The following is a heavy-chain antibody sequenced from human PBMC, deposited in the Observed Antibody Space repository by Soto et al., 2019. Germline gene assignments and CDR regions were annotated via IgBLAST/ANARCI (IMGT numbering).Heavy chain of an antibody. V-gene: IGHV4-59*01. CDR1: GGSISSYY. CDR3: ARDWDSSSWYRHGMDV. Sequence: KTSETLSLTCTVSGGSISSYYWSWIRQPPGKGLEWIGYIYYSGSTNYNPSLKSRVTISVDTSKNQFSLKLSSVTAADTAVYYCARDWDSSSWYRHGMDVWGQGTTVTVSS. J-gene: IGHJ6*02. D-gene: IGHD6-13*01. CDR2: IYYSGST.